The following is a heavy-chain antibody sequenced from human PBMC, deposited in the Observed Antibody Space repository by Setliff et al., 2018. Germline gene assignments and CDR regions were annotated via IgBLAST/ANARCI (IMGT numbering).Heavy chain of an antibody. V-gene: IGHV3-53*01. Sequence: GGSLRLSCAASGFTIADHFMTWVRQAPGKGLEWVSFISDGGSTYYADSVKGRFTISRDNAKSSLYLQMNSLRAEDTAVYYCAKAIAPIVVVPAAMLEAYWGQGTLVTVSS. CDR1: GFTIADHF. CDR2: ISDGGST. D-gene: IGHD2-2*01. J-gene: IGHJ4*02. CDR3: AKAIAPIVVVPAAMLEAY.